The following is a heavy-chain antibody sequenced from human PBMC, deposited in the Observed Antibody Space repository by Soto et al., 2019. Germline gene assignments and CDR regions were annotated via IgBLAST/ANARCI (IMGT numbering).Heavy chain of an antibody. J-gene: IGHJ4*02. CDR2: IWYDGSNK. Sequence: GGSLRLSCAASGFTFSSYGMHWVRQAPGKGLEWVAVIWYDGSNKYYADSVKGRFTISRDNSKNTLYLQMNSLRAEDTAVYYCARDGGTAIGFDYWGQGTLVTVSS. CDR3: ARDGGTAIGFDY. D-gene: IGHD5-18*01. V-gene: IGHV3-33*01. CDR1: GFTFSSYG.